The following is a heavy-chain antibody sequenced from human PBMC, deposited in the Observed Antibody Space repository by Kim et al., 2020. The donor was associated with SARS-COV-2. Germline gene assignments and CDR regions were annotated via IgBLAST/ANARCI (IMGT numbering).Heavy chain of an antibody. CDR3: ARGKFPAARYVDL. Sequence: SETLSLTCAVYGGSFSGYYWSWIRQPPGKGLEWIGEINHSGSTNYNPSLKSRVTISVDTSKNQFSLKLSSVTAADTAVYYCARGKFPAARYVDLGGRGT. CDR2: INHSGST. CDR1: GGSFSGYY. V-gene: IGHV4-34*01. D-gene: IGHD2-2*01. J-gene: IGHJ2*01.